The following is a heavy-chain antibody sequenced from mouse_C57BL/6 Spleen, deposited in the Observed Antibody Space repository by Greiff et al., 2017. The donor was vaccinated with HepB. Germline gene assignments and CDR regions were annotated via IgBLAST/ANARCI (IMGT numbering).Heavy chain of an antibody. J-gene: IGHJ2*01. CDR2: IYPGDGDT. Sequence: VQLQQSGPELVKPGASVKISCKASGYAFSSSWMNWVKQRPGKGLEWIGRIYPGDGDTNYNGKFKGKATLTADKSSSTAYMQLASLTSEDSAVYFWARSGDRGYDFDCWGQGTTLTVSS. CDR1: GYAFSSSW. CDR3: ARSGDRGYDFDC. V-gene: IGHV1-82*01. D-gene: IGHD2-14*01.